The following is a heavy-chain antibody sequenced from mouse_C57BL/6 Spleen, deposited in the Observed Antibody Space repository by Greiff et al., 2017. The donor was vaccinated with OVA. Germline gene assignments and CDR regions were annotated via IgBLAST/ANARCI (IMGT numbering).Heavy chain of an antibody. CDR3: ARERYGSFYYFDY. V-gene: IGHV5-16*01. CDR1: GFTFSDYY. J-gene: IGHJ2*01. CDR2: INYDGSST. Sequence: EVQLVESEGGLVQPGSSMKLSCTASGFTFSDYYMAWVRQVPEKGLEWVANINYDGSSTYYLDSLKSRFIISRDNAKNILYLQMSSLKSEDTATYYCARERYGSFYYFDYWGQGTTLTVSS. D-gene: IGHD1-1*01.